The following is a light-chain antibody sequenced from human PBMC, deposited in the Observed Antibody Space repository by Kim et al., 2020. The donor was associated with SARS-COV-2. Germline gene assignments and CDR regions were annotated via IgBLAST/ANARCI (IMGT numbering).Light chain of an antibody. J-gene: IGKJ1*01. V-gene: IGKV1-27*01. CDR3: HTYYSGPCT. Sequence: DVQLTQYPSSLSASVGDRVTITCRASQGINVYLAWYQKKPGKVPKLLIYAGSTLQAGVSSRFSGSGSGTDFTLAISSLQPEDVATYYCHTYYSGPCTFGLGTKVDIK. CDR2: AGS. CDR1: QGINVY.